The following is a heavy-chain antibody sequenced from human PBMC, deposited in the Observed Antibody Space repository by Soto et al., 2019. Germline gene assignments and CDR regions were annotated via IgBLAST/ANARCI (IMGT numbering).Heavy chain of an antibody. Sequence: PGWSLRLSCASSVFTVISNYMSWVRQAPGKGLEWVSVIYSGGSTYYADSVKGRFTISRDNSKNTLYLQMNSLRAEDTAVYYCARSDYYDSSGYYRWGQGTLVTVSS. V-gene: IGHV3-53*01. CDR1: VFTVISNY. CDR3: ARSDYYDSSGYYR. D-gene: IGHD3-22*01. CDR2: IYSGGST. J-gene: IGHJ5*02.